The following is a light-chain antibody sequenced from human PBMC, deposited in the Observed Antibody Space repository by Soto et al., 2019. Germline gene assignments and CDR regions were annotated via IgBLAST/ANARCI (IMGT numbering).Light chain of an antibody. CDR3: MQALQTGYT. V-gene: IGKV2-28*01. CDR2: MGS. Sequence: DIVMTQSPISLPVSPGEPASISCRSSQSLLDSDGYKYLDWYLQKPGQSPQLLIYMGSNRATGVPDRFSGGGSGTDFTLKISRVEAEDVGVYYCMQALQTGYTFGQGTRLEIK. CDR1: QSLLDSDGYKY. J-gene: IGKJ2*01.